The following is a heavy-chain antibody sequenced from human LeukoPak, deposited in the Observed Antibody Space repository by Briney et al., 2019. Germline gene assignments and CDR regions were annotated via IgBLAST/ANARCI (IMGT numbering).Heavy chain of an antibody. J-gene: IGHJ4*02. CDR1: GGSISSYY. Sequence: SETLSLTCTVSGGSISSYYWSWIRQPPGKGLEWIGYIYYSGSTNYSPSLKSRVTISVDTSKNQFSLKLSSVTAADTAVYYCARQSARHFDYWGQGTLVTVSS. D-gene: IGHD6-6*01. CDR2: IYYSGST. V-gene: IGHV4-59*08. CDR3: ARQSARHFDY.